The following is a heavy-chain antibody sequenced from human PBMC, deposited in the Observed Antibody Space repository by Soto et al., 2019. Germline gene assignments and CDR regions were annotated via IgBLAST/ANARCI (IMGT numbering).Heavy chain of an antibody. CDR2: ISSSSSTI. V-gene: IGHV3-48*02. CDR1: GFTFSSYS. D-gene: IGHD3-22*01. J-gene: IGHJ3*02. CDR3: ARQYYYDSSGWRPNAFDI. Sequence: EVQLVESGGGLVQPGGSLRLSCAASGFTFSSYSMNWVRQASGKGLEWVSYISSSSSTIYYADSVKGRFTISRDNATNSLYLQMNSLRDEDTAVYYCARQYYYDSSGWRPNAFDIWGQGTMVTVSS.